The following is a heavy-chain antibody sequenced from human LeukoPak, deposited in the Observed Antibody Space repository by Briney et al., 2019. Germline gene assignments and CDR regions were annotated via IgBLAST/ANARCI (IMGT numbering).Heavy chain of an antibody. V-gene: IGHV4-59*01. CDR3: ARDRGSSGWYRDFDY. CDR2: TYYSGST. CDR1: GGSISSYY. J-gene: IGHJ4*02. D-gene: IGHD6-19*01. Sequence: SETLSLTCTVSGGSISSYYWSWIRQPPGKGLEWIGYTYYSGSTNYNPSLKSRVTISVDTSKNQFSLKLSSVTAADTAVYYCARDRGSSGWYRDFDYWGQGTLVTVSS.